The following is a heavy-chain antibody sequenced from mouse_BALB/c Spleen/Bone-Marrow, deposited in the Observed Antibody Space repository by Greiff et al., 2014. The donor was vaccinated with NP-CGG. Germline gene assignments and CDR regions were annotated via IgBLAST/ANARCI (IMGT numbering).Heavy chain of an antibody. CDR2: ISDGGSYT. CDR3: AREGDGAY. Sequence: EVQLVESGGGLVKPGGSLKLSCAASGFTFSDYYMYWVRQTPEKRLEWVATISDGGSYTYYPDSVKGRFTISRDNAKNNLYLQMSKLKAEDTAMYYWAREGDGAYWGQGTLVTVSA. V-gene: IGHV5-4*02. J-gene: IGHJ3*01. D-gene: IGHD3-3*01. CDR1: GFTFSDYY.